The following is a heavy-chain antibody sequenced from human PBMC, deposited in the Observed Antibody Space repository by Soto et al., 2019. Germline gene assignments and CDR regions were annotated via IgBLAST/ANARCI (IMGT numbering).Heavy chain of an antibody. V-gene: IGHV4-31*03. CDR1: GASITSNNYY. J-gene: IGHJ4*02. D-gene: IGHD3-22*01. Sequence: PSETLSLTCTVSGASITSNNYYWNWIRQHPGKGLEWIGYISHSGNTHSNPSLKSRLTISLDTSKNQFSLNLSSVTAADTAVYYCAGFPSIATAIFYLDYWGQGALVTVSS. CDR3: AGFPSIATAIFYLDY. CDR2: ISHSGNT.